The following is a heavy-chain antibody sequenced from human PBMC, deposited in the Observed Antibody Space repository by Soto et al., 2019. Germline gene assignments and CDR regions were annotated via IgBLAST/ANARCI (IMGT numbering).Heavy chain of an antibody. V-gene: IGHV1-2*04. Sequence: ASVKVSCKAPGDTFTSYYIHWVRQAPGQGLEWLGRINPKSGGTSTAQKFQGWVTMTTDTSISTASMELTRLTSDDTAIYYCARGDSTDCSNGVCSFFYNHDMDVWGQGTTVTVSS. J-gene: IGHJ6*02. CDR1: GDTFTSYY. D-gene: IGHD2-8*01. CDR2: INPKSGGT. CDR3: ARGDSTDCSNGVCSFFYNHDMDV.